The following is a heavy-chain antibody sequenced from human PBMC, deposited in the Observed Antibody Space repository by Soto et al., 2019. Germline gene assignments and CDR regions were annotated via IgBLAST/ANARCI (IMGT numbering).Heavy chain of an antibody. V-gene: IGHV4-39*01. CDR1: GDSISTSNYY. CDR2: IFYSGGP. D-gene: IGHD4-17*01. J-gene: IGHJ4*02. Sequence: QLLLQESGPRLVKPSETLSLTCTVSGDSISTSNYYWGWIRQPPGEGLEWIGHIFYSGGPYYNPSLKSRVTISVDTTKNQFSLKLNSITAADTAVYFCARRGGGDYLFDSWGQGMLVTVSS. CDR3: ARRGGGDYLFDS.